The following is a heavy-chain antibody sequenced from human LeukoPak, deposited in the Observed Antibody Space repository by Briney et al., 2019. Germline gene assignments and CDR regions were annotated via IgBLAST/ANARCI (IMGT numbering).Heavy chain of an antibody. CDR3: ARDRHIVVVTASDY. CDR2: ISYDGSNK. J-gene: IGHJ4*02. V-gene: IGHV3-30-3*01. D-gene: IGHD2-21*02. Sequence: GGALRLSCAAPGFTFSSYARHWGRQAPGQGVGWGAVISYDGSNKYYADSVKGRFTISRDNSKNTLYLQMNSLRAEDTAVYYCARDRHIVVVTASDYWGQGTLVTVSS. CDR1: GFTFSSYA.